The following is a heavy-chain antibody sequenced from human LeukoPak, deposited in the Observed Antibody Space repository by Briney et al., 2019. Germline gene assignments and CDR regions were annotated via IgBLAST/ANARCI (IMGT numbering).Heavy chain of an antibody. CDR3: ARPGQGSLYY. Sequence: SETLSLTCTVSGGSISSYYWSWLRQPPGKGLEWIGYIYYSGSTNYNPSLKSRVTISVDTSKNQFSLKLSSVTAADTAVYYCARPGQGSLYYWGQGTLVTVSS. CDR1: GGSISSYY. V-gene: IGHV4-59*08. J-gene: IGHJ4*02. CDR2: IYYSGST.